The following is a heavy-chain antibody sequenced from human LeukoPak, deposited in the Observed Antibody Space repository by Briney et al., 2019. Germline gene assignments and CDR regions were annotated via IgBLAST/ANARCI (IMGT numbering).Heavy chain of an antibody. D-gene: IGHD3-22*01. Sequence: GESLRLSCAASGFTVSASYMSWVRQAPGKGLEWVSVIYSGGSTYYADSVKGRFTISRDNSKNTMYLQMNSLTAEDTAVYYCARDGYDSSGYRSGFLFDIWGQGTMVTVSS. J-gene: IGHJ3*02. CDR3: ARDGYDSSGYRSGFLFDI. V-gene: IGHV3-53*01. CDR2: IYSGGST. CDR1: GFTVSASY.